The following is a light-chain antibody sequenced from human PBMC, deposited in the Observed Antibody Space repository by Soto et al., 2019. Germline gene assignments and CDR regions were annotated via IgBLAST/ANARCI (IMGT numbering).Light chain of an antibody. J-gene: IGKJ3*01. CDR3: QNLFT. V-gene: IGKV1-27*01. Sequence: IQMTQSPSSLSASVGDRVTITCRASQGISNYLAWYQQKPGKVPKLLIYPASTLQSGVPSRFSGSGSGTDFSFSISSLQPEDDETYYCQNLFTFGPGTKVAIK. CDR1: QGISNY. CDR2: PAS.